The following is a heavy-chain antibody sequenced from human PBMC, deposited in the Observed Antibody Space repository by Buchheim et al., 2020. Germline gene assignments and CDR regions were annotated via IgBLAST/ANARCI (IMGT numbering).Heavy chain of an antibody. V-gene: IGHV3-7*01. CDR1: GFTFSSYW. Sequence: EVQLVESGGGLVQPGGSLRLSCAASGFTFSSYWMSWVRQAPGKGLEWVANIKQDGSEKYYVDSVKGRFTISRDNAKNSLSLQMNSLRAEDTAVYYCASLYCSGGSCYVGLYFDYWGQGTL. CDR3: ASLYCSGGSCYVGLYFDY. CDR2: IKQDGSEK. J-gene: IGHJ4*02. D-gene: IGHD2-15*01.